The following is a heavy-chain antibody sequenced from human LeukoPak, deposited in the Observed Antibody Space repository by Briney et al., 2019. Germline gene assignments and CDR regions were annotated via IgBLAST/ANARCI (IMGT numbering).Heavy chain of an antibody. Sequence: GGSLRLSCAASGLTFSSYAMSWVRQAPGKGLEWVSAISGSGGSTYYADSVKGRFTISRDNSKNTLYLQMNSLRAEDTAVYYCAKVSFPRTTHFDYWGQGTLVTVSS. D-gene: IGHD4-11*01. CDR2: ISGSGGST. J-gene: IGHJ4*02. V-gene: IGHV3-23*01. CDR1: GLTFSSYA. CDR3: AKVSFPRTTHFDY.